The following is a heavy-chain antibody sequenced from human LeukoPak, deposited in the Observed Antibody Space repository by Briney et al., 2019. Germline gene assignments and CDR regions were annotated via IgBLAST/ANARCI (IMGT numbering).Heavy chain of an antibody. CDR3: AGDYEGNLAFDI. CDR2: ISSSSTYI. J-gene: IGHJ3*02. V-gene: IGHV3-21*01. CDR1: GFSFSNCS. Sequence: PGGSLRLSCAASGFSFSNCSMNWVRQAPGKGLEWVSSISSSSTYIYYADSLEGRFTISRDNVRNSLYLQMNSLRAEDTAVYYCAGDYEGNLAFDIWGQGTMVTVSS. D-gene: IGHD4-23*01.